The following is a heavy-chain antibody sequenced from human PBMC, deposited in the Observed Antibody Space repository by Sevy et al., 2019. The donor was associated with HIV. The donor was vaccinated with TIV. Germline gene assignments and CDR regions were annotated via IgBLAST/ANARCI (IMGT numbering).Heavy chain of an antibody. CDR1: GFTFSSYR. V-gene: IGHV3-21*01. D-gene: IGHD7-27*01. CDR2: ISGLGNYI. J-gene: IGHJ6*02. Sequence: GGSLRLSCAASGFTFSSYRINWVRQAPGKGLEWVSSISGLGNYIFYSDSVKGRFTISRDNAKNSVYLQMNSLRAEDTAVYFCAKALINWDGLDVWGQGTTVTVSS. CDR3: AKALINWDGLDV.